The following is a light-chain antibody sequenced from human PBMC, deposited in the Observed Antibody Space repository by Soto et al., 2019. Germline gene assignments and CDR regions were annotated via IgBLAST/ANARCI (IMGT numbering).Light chain of an antibody. Sequence: QSVLAQPPSGSGTPGQKVTISFSGSSSNIGRNTVNWYQQLPGTAPKVLVYSNNQRPSGVPDRYSGSKSGTSASLAISGPQSEGEADYYCAAWDDSLNGYVFGTGTKVTVL. CDR2: SNN. J-gene: IGLJ1*01. V-gene: IGLV1-44*01. CDR1: SSNIGRNT. CDR3: AAWDDSLNGYV.